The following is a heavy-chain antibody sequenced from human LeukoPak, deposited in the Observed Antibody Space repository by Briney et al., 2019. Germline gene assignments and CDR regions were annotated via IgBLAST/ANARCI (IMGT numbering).Heavy chain of an antibody. V-gene: IGHV1-2*02. D-gene: IGHD1-1*01. J-gene: IGHJ6*02. CDR3: ARDKVQLELGGYYYGMDV. Sequence: ASVTVSCKASGYTFTCYYMHWVGQAPGQGREWMGWINPNSGGTNYAQKFQGRVTMPRDTSISTAYMELSRLRSDDTAVYYCARDKVQLELGGYYYGMDVWGQGTTVTVSS. CDR1: GYTFTCYY. CDR2: INPNSGGT.